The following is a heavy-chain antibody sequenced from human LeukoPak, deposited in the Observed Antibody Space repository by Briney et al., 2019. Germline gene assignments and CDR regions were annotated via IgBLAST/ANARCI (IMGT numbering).Heavy chain of an antibody. CDR3: ARDNGFSGYGSDAFDI. D-gene: IGHD3-22*01. CDR2: IYHSGST. CDR1: GYSISSGYY. Sequence: PSETLSLTCTVSGYSISSGYYWGWIRQPPGKGLEWIGSIYHSGSTYYNPSLKSQVTISVDTSKNQFSLKLSSVTAADTAVYYCARDNGFSGYGSDAFDIWGQGTMVTVSS. V-gene: IGHV4-38-2*02. J-gene: IGHJ3*02.